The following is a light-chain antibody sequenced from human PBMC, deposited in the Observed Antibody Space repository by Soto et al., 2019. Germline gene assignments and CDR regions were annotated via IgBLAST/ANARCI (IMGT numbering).Light chain of an antibody. CDR2: GAS. V-gene: IGKV3D-20*02. CDR1: QSVSNNY. Sequence: EIVFTQSPGTLSLSPGEGATLSCRASQSVSNNYLAWYQQKTGQAPRIVISGASSRDTAIPDRFGGSGSGTDFTLTISRLEPEDFEVYYCQHRNNRPFSFGPGTKVDIK. J-gene: IGKJ3*01. CDR3: QHRNNRPFS.